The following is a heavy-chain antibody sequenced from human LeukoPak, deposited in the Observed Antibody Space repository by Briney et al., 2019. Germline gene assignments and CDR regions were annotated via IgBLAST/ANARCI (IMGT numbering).Heavy chain of an antibody. J-gene: IGHJ4*02. D-gene: IGHD3-16*01. CDR1: GYSISSGYY. V-gene: IGHV4-38-2*01. CDR3: ARLVWGSLTGYHFDY. CDR2: IYHSGST. Sequence: PSETLSLTCAVSGYSISSGYYWGWIRQPPGKGLEWIGNIYHSGSTYYNPSLKSRVTISVDTSKNQFSLKLSSVTAADTAVYYCARLVWGSLTGYHFDYWGQGTLVTVSS.